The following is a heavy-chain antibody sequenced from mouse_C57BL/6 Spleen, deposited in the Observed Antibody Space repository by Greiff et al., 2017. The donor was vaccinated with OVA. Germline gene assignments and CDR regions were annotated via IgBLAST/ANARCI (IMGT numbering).Heavy chain of an antibody. D-gene: IGHD2-3*01. V-gene: IGHV1-52*01. Sequence: QVQLKQPGAELVRPGSSVKLSCKASGYTFTSYWMHWVKQRPIQGLEWIGNIDPSDSETHYNQKFKDKATLTVDKSSSTAYMQLSSLTSEDSAVYYCARSGYYTFDYWGQGTTLTVSS. CDR2: IDPSDSET. CDR3: ARSGYYTFDY. J-gene: IGHJ2*01. CDR1: GYTFTSYW.